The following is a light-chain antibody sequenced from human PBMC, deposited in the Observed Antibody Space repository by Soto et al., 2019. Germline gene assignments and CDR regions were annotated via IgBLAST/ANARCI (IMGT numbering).Light chain of an antibody. Sequence: DIQMTQSPSSLSASVGDRVTITCRASQSISSYLNWYQQKPGKAPKLLIYAASSLQSGVPSRFSGRGSGTDFTLTISSLQPEDFENSSCQQGNSTPWTFGQGTRV. CDR1: QSISSY. J-gene: IGKJ1*01. CDR3: QQGNSTPWT. CDR2: AAS. V-gene: IGKV1-39*01.